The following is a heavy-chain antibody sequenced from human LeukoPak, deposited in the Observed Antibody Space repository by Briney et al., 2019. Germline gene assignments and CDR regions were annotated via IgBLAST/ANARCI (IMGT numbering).Heavy chain of an antibody. CDR3: ARGSGIAAAGTN. J-gene: IGHJ4*02. Sequence: SETLSLTCTVSGGSISSYYWSWIRQPPGEGLEWIGYIYYSGTTNYNPSLKSRVTISIDTSKNQFSLQLSSVTAADTAVYYCARGSGIAAAGTNWGQGTLVTVSS. CDR2: IYYSGTT. V-gene: IGHV4-59*08. D-gene: IGHD6-25*01. CDR1: GGSISSYY.